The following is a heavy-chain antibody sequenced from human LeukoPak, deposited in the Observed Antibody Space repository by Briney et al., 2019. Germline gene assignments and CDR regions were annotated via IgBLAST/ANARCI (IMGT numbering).Heavy chain of an antibody. Sequence: GGSLRLSCAASGFTFSSYWMSWVRQAPGKGLEWVANIKQDGSEKYYADSVKGRFTISRDNSKNTLYLQMNSLRAEDTAVYYCALIDYYYDSSGYYSLDYWGQGTLVTVSS. CDR2: IKQDGSEK. V-gene: IGHV3-7*01. CDR3: ALIDYYYDSSGYYSLDY. D-gene: IGHD3-22*01. J-gene: IGHJ4*02. CDR1: GFTFSSYW.